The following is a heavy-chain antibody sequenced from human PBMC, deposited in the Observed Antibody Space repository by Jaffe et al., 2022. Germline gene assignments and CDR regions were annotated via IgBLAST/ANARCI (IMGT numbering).Heavy chain of an antibody. Sequence: EVHLLESGGGLVQPGGSLRLSCATSGFSFSSYAMSWVRQAPGRGLEWVSTISESGGSTYYADSVKGRFTLSRDNSKNMLYLQMNSLRAEDTAVYYCAKEAPAYQNWGQGTLVTVSS. V-gene: IGHV3-23*01. CDR1: GFSFSSYA. CDR2: ISESGGST. J-gene: IGHJ4*02. D-gene: IGHD2-2*01. CDR3: AKEAPAYQN.